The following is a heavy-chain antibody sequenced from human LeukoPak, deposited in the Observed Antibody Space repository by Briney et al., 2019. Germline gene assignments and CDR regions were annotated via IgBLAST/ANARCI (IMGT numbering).Heavy chain of an antibody. CDR1: GFIFNRYS. J-gene: IGHJ4*02. Sequence: GGSLRLSCAASGFIFNRYSMNWVRQAPGKGLEWVSYISSSASTIYYADSVKGRFTISRDNAKNSLYLQMNSLRAEDTAVYYCARGYYYDSSGYDFDYWGQGTLVTASS. CDR2: ISSSASTI. D-gene: IGHD3-22*01. CDR3: ARGYYYDSSGYDFDY. V-gene: IGHV3-48*04.